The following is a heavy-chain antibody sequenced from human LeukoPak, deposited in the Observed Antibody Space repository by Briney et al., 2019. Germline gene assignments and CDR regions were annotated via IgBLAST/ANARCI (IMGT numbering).Heavy chain of an antibody. CDR1: GFTVSSNY. CDR3: ARGTFWSEYYFDY. Sequence: PGGSLRLSCAASGFTVSSNYMSWDRQAPGKGLEWVSVIYSGGSTYYADSVKGRFTISRDNSKNTLYLQMNSLRAEDTAVYYCARGTFWSEYYFDYWGQGTLVTVSS. J-gene: IGHJ4*02. D-gene: IGHD3-3*01. CDR2: IYSGGST. V-gene: IGHV3-66*02.